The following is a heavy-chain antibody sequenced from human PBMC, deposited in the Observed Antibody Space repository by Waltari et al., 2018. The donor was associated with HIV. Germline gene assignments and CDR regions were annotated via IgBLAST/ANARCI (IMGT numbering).Heavy chain of an antibody. CDR1: GGSISSSSYY. Sequence: QLQLQESGPGLVKPSETLSLTCTVSGGSISSSSYYWGWIRQPPGKGLEWIGSIYYSGSTYYNPSLKSRVTISVDTSKNQFSLKLSSVTAADTAVYYCARVAAAGTLYFQHWGQGTLVTVSS. CDR2: IYYSGST. J-gene: IGHJ1*01. D-gene: IGHD6-13*01. CDR3: ARVAAAGTLYFQH. V-gene: IGHV4-39*01.